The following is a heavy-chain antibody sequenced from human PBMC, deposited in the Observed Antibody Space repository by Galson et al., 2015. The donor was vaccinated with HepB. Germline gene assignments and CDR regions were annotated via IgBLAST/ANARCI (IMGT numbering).Heavy chain of an antibody. CDR2: IPYSGST. J-gene: IGHJ4*02. CDR1: GGSISSSTFY. CDR3: ARAGRYSSRYFDY. V-gene: IGHV4-39*01. D-gene: IGHD6-13*01. Sequence: SETLSLTCSVSGGSISSSTFYWGWIRQPPGKGLEWIGSIPYSGSTYYNPSLRSRVTISLDTSKNQFSLKLSSVTAADTAVHYWARAGRYSSRYFDYWGQGTLVTVSS.